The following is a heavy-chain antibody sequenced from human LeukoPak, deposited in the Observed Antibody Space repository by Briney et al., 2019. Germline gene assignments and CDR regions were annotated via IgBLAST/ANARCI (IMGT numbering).Heavy chain of an antibody. CDR1: GFTFSSYE. D-gene: IGHD3-9*01. V-gene: IGHV3-48*03. CDR3: ARGGFDWLLFNYYYYMDV. Sequence: PGGSLRLSCAASGFTFSSYEMNWVRQALGKGLEWISYISSSGSTIHYADSVKGRFTISRDNAKNSLYLQMNSLRAEDTAVYYCARGGFDWLLFNYYYYMDVWGKGTTVTISS. CDR2: ISSSGSTI. J-gene: IGHJ6*03.